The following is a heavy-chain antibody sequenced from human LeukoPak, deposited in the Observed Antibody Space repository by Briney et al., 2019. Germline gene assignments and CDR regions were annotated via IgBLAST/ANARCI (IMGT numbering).Heavy chain of an antibody. D-gene: IGHD6-19*01. CDR1: GYTFTSYG. J-gene: IGHJ6*02. CDR2: ISAYNGNT. CDR3: ARAVVAVAGTGNYYYGMDV. V-gene: IGHV1-18*01. Sequence: ASVKVSCKASGYTFTSYGISWVRQAPGQGLEWMGWISAYNGNTNYAQKLQGRVTITADKSTSTAYMELSSLRSEDTAVYYCARAVVAVAGTGNYYYGMDVWGQGTTVTVSS.